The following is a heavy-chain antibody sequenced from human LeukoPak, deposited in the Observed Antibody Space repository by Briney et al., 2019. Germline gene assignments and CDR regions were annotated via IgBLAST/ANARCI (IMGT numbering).Heavy chain of an antibody. CDR2: INPISGGR. J-gene: IGHJ5*02. CDR1: GYTFTGNY. V-gene: IGHV1-2*02. Sequence: ASVTVSCTASGYTFTGNYIHWVRQAPGQGLEWMGWINPISGGRNYADKIQGRVILSRDMSIATAYLDLTRLTSDDTALYYCARGDFGGEGWFDPWGQGTLVTVSS. CDR3: ARGDFGGEGWFDP. D-gene: IGHD4-23*01.